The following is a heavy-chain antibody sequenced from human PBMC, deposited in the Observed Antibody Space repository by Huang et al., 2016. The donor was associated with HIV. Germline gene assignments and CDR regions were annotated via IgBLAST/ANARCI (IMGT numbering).Heavy chain of an antibody. CDR2: VYLLWNT. Sequence: QLRESGPGLVTPSETLSLTCSASGTSMTSRTFYWGWFRKPPGRGLEWIGSVYLLWNTYYNPSLKSRVTISIDTANKQDSMRLTSVTAADTAVYFCAREVRSVDTDRPDGYYYRGLDVWGQGTTVIVSS. CDR1: GTSMTSRTFY. CDR3: AREVRSVDTDRPDGYYYRGLDV. J-gene: IGHJ6*02. V-gene: IGHV4-39*02. D-gene: IGHD2-2*03.